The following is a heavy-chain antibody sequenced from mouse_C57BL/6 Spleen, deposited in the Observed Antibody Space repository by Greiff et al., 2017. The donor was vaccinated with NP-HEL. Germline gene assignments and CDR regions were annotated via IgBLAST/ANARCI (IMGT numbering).Heavy chain of an antibody. CDR1: GFTFSSYA. CDR2: ISDGGSYT. CDR3: ARVGGYDGYYVAY. D-gene: IGHD2-3*01. J-gene: IGHJ3*01. Sequence: EVQLVESGGGLVKPGGSLKLSCAASGFTFSSYAMSWVRQTPEKRLEWVATISDGGSYTYYPDNVKGRFTISRDNAKNNLYLQMSHLKSEDTAMYYCARVGGYDGYYVAYWGQGTLVTVSA. V-gene: IGHV5-4*01.